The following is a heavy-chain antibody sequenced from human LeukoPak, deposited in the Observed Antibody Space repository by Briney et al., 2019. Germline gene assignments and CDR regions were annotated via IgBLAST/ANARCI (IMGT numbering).Heavy chain of an antibody. J-gene: IGHJ4*02. V-gene: IGHV6-1*01. CDR2: TYYSSKWYN. CDR3: ARWGRGLDF. D-gene: IGHD1-26*01. Sequence: SQTLLLSCAISGDSVSSNNTSWTWIRQSPSRGLEWLGRTYYSSKWYNDYAVSVKSRITINPDTSKNQFSLQLNSVTPEDTAVYYCARWGRGLDFWGQGTLVTVSS. CDR1: GDSVSSNNTS.